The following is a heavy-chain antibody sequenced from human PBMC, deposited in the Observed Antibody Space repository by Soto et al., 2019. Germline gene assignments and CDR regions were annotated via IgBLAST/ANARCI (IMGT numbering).Heavy chain of an antibody. CDR2: IDTAGSSA. Sequence: EVQLVESGGGLVQPGGSLRLSCAASGFTFSIYWMHWVRHAPGKGPVWVSRIDTAGSSARYADSVKGRFTISRDNAKNTVYLQMNSLRAEDTAVYYCTRVGGSVSGMDVWGQGTTVTVSS. D-gene: IGHD1-26*01. V-gene: IGHV3-74*01. J-gene: IGHJ6*02. CDR3: TRVGGSVSGMDV. CDR1: GFTFSIYW.